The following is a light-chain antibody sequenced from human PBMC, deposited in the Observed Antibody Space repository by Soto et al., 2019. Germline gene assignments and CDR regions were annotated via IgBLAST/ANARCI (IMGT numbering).Light chain of an antibody. CDR2: DAS. CDR1: QSVSNY. J-gene: IGKJ1*01. V-gene: IGKV3-11*01. Sequence: EIVLTPAPATLSFSPGGKAPPSCRACQSVSNYFAWYQQKPGQAPRLLIYDASKRATGIPARFSGSGSGTDFTLTISSLEPEDFAVYYCQQRSDWPLTFGQGTKVDIK. CDR3: QQRSDWPLT.